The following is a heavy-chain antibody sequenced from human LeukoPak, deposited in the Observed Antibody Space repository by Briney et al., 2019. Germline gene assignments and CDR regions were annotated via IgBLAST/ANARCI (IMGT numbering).Heavy chain of an antibody. Sequence: GPSVKVSCKASGYTFTDYFIHWVRQAPGEGLEWRGWFNPNSGGTKYAQKIQGRVTMSRDTSISTAYMELSRLRSDYTAVYYCAKVGFNAWGQGTLVTVSS. V-gene: IGHV1-2*02. CDR3: AKVGFNA. J-gene: IGHJ5*02. CDR1: GYTFTDYF. CDR2: FNPNSGGT.